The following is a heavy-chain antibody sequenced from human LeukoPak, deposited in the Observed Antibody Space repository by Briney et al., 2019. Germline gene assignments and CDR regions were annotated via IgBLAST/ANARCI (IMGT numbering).Heavy chain of an antibody. CDR2: ISAYTGNT. Sequence: ASVKVSCKASGYTFSSYGISWVRQAPGQGLEWMGWISAYTGNTNYAQKLQGRVTMTTDTSTSTAYMDLRSLRSDDTAVYYCARDNSSNWFDPWGQGTLVTVSS. V-gene: IGHV1-18*01. D-gene: IGHD6-6*01. J-gene: IGHJ5*02. CDR3: ARDNSSNWFDP. CDR1: GYTFSSYG.